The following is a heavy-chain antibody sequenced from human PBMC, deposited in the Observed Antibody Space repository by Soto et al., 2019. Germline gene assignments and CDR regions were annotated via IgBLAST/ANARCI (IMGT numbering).Heavy chain of an antibody. CDR3: ARGSGVLVILLVPAAFGP. CDR2: IYYRGST. Sequence: QVQLQESGPGLVKPSQTLSLTCTVSGGSISSGDYYWSWIRQPPGKGLEWIGYIYYRGSTYYNPSLKSRVTISVDTSKYQSSWKLSPVIAAYTAVYFCARGSGVLVILLVPAAFGPWGKGTQVTVSS. J-gene: IGHJ5*02. V-gene: IGHV4-30-4*01. D-gene: IGHD2-2*01. CDR1: GGSISSGDYY.